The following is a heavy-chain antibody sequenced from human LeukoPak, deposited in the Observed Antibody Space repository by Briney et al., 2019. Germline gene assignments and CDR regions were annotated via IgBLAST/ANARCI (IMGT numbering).Heavy chain of an antibody. Sequence: ASVQVSCKASGYTFTGYYIHWVRQAPGQGLEWMGWIHPNRGNTNYAQEFQGRVTMTRDTSISTAYMELNRLTSDDTAVYYCAKVTATTFDYWGQGTLVTVSS. CDR2: IHPNRGNT. CDR3: AKVTATTFDY. D-gene: IGHD2-21*02. V-gene: IGHV1-2*02. J-gene: IGHJ4*02. CDR1: GYTFTGYY.